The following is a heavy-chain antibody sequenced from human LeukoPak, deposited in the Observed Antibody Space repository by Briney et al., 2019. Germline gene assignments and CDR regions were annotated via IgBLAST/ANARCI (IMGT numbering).Heavy chain of an antibody. Sequence: SVKVSCKASGGTFSSYAISWVRQAPGQGLEWMGGIIPIFGTANYAQKFQGRVTITADESTSTAYMELSSLRSEDTAVYYCASHPRHLEYSSSSGAFDIWGQGTMVTVSS. CDR3: ASHPRHLEYSSSSGAFDI. CDR2: IIPIFGTA. CDR1: GGTFSSYA. D-gene: IGHD6-13*01. J-gene: IGHJ3*02. V-gene: IGHV1-69*13.